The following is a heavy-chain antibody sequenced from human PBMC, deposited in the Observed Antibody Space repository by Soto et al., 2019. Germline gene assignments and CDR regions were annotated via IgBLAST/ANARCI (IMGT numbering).Heavy chain of an antibody. V-gene: IGHV1-69*02. CDR1: GGTFSSYT. D-gene: IGHD3-10*01. Sequence: SVKVSCKASGGTFSSYTISWVRQAPGQGLEWMGRIIPILGIANYAQKFQGRVTITADKSTSTAYMELSSLRSEDTAVYYCARGLPTCVRGVTVHYYDVWGQGFPVTV. CDR2: IIPILGIA. CDR3: ARGLPTCVRGVTVHYYDV. J-gene: IGHJ4*02.